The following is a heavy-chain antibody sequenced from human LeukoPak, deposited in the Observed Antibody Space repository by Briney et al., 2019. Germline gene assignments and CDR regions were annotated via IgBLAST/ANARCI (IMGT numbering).Heavy chain of an antibody. Sequence: GGSLRLSCAASGFTFSRFAMSWVRQAPGEGLEWVSAISGSGSDTYYADSVKGRFTVSRDNSKNTLYLQMNSLRAEDTALYYCAKDRYGDYSFEYWGQGTLVTVSS. V-gene: IGHV3-23*01. J-gene: IGHJ4*02. D-gene: IGHD4-17*01. CDR3: AKDRYGDYSFEY. CDR1: GFTFSRFA. CDR2: ISGSGSDT.